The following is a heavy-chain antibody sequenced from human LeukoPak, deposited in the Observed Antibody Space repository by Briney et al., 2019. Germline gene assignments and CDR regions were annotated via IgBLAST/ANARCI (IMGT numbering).Heavy chain of an antibody. J-gene: IGHJ3*02. CDR2: IYYSGST. Sequence: PSETLSLTCTVSGGSISSYYWSWIRQPPGKGLEWIGYIYYSGSTNYNPSFKSRVTISVDTSKNQFSLKLSSVTAADTAVYYCARAHPTYYYDSSGYFHAFDIWGQGTMVTVSS. CDR3: ARAHPTYYYDSSGYFHAFDI. CDR1: GGSISSYY. V-gene: IGHV4-59*01. D-gene: IGHD3-22*01.